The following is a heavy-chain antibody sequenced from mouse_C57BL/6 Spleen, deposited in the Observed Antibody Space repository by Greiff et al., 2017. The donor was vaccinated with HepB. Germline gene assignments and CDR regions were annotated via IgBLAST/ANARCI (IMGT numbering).Heavy chain of an antibody. Sequence: VQLVESGGGLVQPGGSLKLSCAASGFTFSDYYMYWVRQTPEKRLEWVAYISNGGGSTYYPDTVKGRFTISRDNDKNTLYLQMSRLKSEDTAMYYCARRGGGYGSSYWFAYWGQGTLVTVSA. V-gene: IGHV5-12*01. CDR1: GFTFSDYY. CDR3: ARRGGGYGSSYWFAY. D-gene: IGHD1-1*01. CDR2: ISNGGGST. J-gene: IGHJ3*01.